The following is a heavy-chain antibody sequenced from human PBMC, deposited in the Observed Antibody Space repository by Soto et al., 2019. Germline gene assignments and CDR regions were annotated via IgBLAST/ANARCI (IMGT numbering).Heavy chain of an antibody. J-gene: IGHJ5*02. CDR3: ARDQAVLLWFGEPEFDSDHWFDP. D-gene: IGHD3-10*01. CDR1: GYTFASYA. CDR2: INAGNGNT. Sequence: ASVKVSCKASGYTFASYAMHWVRQAPGQRLEWMGWINAGNGNTKYSQKFQGRVTITRDTSASTAYMELSSLRSEDTAVYYCARDQAVLLWFGEPEFDSDHWFDPWG. V-gene: IGHV1-3*01.